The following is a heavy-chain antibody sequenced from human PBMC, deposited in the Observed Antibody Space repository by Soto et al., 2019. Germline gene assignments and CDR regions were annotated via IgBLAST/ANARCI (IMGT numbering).Heavy chain of an antibody. Sequence: QVQLQESGPGLVKPSGTLSLTCAVSGGSISSSNWWSWVRQPPGKGLEWIGEIYHSGSTNYNPSLKRRVTISVDTSKNPFSLKLSSVTAAATAVYYCARVVGGYYYGMDVWGQGTTVPVSS. V-gene: IGHV4-4*02. D-gene: IGHD2-2*01. CDR3: ARVVGGYYYGMDV. J-gene: IGHJ6*02. CDR1: GGSISSSNW. CDR2: IYHSGST.